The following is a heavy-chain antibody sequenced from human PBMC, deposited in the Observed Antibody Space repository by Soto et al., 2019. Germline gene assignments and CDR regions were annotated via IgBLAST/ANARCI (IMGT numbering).Heavy chain of an antibody. CDR3: ARDHCSSTSCYVFRPVGYYYYGMDV. J-gene: IGHJ6*02. V-gene: IGHV1-18*01. CDR2: ISAYNGNT. D-gene: IGHD2-2*01. CDR1: GYTFTSYG. Sequence: VASVKVSCKASGYTFTSYGISWVRQAPGQGLEWMGWISAYNGNTNYAQKLQGRVTMTTDTSTSTAYMELRSLRSDDTAVYYCARDHCSSTSCYVFRPVGYYYYGMDVWGQGTTVTVSS.